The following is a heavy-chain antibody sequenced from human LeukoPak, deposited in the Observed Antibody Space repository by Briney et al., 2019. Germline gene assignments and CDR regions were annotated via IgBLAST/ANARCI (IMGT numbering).Heavy chain of an antibody. CDR2: INSDGSST. V-gene: IGHV3-74*01. CDR3: ARARLGYDFRSGLPDY. CDR1: GFTFSSYW. D-gene: IGHD3-3*01. J-gene: IGHJ4*02. Sequence: GGSLRLSCAASGFTFSSYWMHWVRQAPGKGLVWVSRINSDGSSTSYADSVKGRFTISRDNAKNTLYLQMNSLRAEDTAVYYCARARLGYDFRSGLPDYWGQGTLVTVSS.